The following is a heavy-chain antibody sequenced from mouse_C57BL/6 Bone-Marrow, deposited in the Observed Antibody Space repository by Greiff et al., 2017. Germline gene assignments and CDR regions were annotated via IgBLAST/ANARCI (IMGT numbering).Heavy chain of an antibody. CDR2: ILPGSGST. CDR3: AREGTYYGSSGYWYFGV. V-gene: IGHV1-9*01. Sequence: QVQLQQSGAELMKPGASVKLSCKATGYTFTGYWIEWVKQRPGHGLEWIGEILPGSGSTNSNEKFKGKATFTADTSSNTAYMQLSSLTNEDSAIXYCAREGTYYGSSGYWYFGVRGTGTTVTVSS. D-gene: IGHD1-1*01. J-gene: IGHJ1*03. CDR1: GYTFTGYW.